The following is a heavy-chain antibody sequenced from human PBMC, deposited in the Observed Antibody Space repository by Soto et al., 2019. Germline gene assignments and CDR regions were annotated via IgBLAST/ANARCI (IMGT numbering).Heavy chain of an antibody. CDR3: ARRLPGNYGAVDL. CDR1: EFTFRSYW. CDR2: ISGDGSST. D-gene: IGHD1-1*01. V-gene: IGHV3-74*01. J-gene: IGHJ3*01. Sequence: EVQLVDSGGGLVQPGGSLRLSCAASEFTFRSYWMHWVRQSPGKGLVWVSRISGDGSSTTYADSVRGRFTISRDNAKNTVEAQMDSLRAEDTAVDYCARRLPGNYGAVDLWGQGTMVTVAS.